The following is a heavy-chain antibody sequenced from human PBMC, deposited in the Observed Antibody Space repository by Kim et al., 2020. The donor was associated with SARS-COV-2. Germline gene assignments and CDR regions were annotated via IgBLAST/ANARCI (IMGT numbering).Heavy chain of an antibody. CDR3: AREGTSSWFPY. CDR1: GFTFSTYE. Sequence: GGSLRLSCTASGFTFSTYEMNWVRQAPGKGLEWVSYISTGSSNIYYADSVKGRFTVSRDNAKNSLYLQMNSLRVEDTAVYYCAREGTSSWFPYWGQGTLVTVSS. V-gene: IGHV3-48*03. CDR2: ISTGSSNI. J-gene: IGHJ4*02. D-gene: IGHD6-13*01.